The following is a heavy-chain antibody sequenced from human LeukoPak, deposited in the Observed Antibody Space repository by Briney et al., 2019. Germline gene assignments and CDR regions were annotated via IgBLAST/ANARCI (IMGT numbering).Heavy chain of an antibody. J-gene: IGHJ3*02. Sequence: GGSLRLSCAASGFTFSSYWMSWVRQAPGKGLEWVANIKQDGSEKCYVDSVKGRFTISRDNAKNSLYLQMNSLRAEDTAVYYCAREVVVVTRDAFDIWGQGTMVTVSS. CDR1: GFTFSSYW. V-gene: IGHV3-7*01. CDR2: IKQDGSEK. CDR3: AREVVVVTRDAFDI. D-gene: IGHD2-15*01.